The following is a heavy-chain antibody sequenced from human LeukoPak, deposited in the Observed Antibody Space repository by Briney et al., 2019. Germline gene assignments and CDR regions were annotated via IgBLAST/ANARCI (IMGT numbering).Heavy chain of an antibody. CDR2: ISWDGTP. CDR1: GFTFEDYH. V-gene: IGHV3-43*01. J-gene: IGHJ4*02. Sequence: GGSLRLSCAASGFTFEDYHMHWVRHAPGKTLEWLSLISWDGTPYYTDSVKGRFTISRDNSKNSLYLQMDTLRSEDTAFYYCVKDISYESSGSVFDYWGQGTLVTVSS. D-gene: IGHD3-22*01. CDR3: VKDISYESSGSVFDY.